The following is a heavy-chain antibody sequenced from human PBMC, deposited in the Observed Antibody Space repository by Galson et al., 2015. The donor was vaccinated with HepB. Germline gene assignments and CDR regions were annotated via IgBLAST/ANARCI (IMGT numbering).Heavy chain of an antibody. CDR1: GYTFTSYG. V-gene: IGHV1-18*01. D-gene: IGHD3-10*01. Sequence: SVKVSCKASGYTFTSYGISWVRQAPGQGLEWMGWISAYNGNTNYAQKLQGRVTMTTDTSTSTAYMELRSLRSDDTAVYYCARDYRITMVQGVRADAFDIWGQGTMVTVSS. CDR3: ARDYRITMVQGVRADAFDI. J-gene: IGHJ3*02. CDR2: ISAYNGNT.